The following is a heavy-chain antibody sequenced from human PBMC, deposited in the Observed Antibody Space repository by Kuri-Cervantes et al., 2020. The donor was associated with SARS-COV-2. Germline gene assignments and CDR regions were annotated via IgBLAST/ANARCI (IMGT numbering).Heavy chain of an antibody. CDR2: ISGSGGST. J-gene: IGHJ6*02. CDR1: GFTVSSNY. V-gene: IGHV3-23*01. CDR3: VTVRGMDV. Sequence: GGSLRLSCAASGFTVSSNYMSWVRQAPGKGLEWVSAISGSGGSTYYADSVKGRFTISRDNSKNTLYLQMNSLRAEDTAVYYCVTVRGMDVWGQGTMVTVSS.